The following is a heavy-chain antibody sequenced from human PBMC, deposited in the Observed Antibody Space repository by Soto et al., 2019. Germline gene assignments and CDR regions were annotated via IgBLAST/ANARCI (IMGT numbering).Heavy chain of an antibody. CDR1: GDTFNFYT. J-gene: IGHJ4*02. D-gene: IGHD3-10*01. V-gene: IGHV1-69*02. Sequence: QVQLVQSGAEVKKPGSPVRVSCTASGDTFNFYTISWVRQVPGQGPEWMGRIIPMLGMSNYAQKFQGRVTIMADKSTSTVYINLSGLTSEDTAVYYCATTYGSVSTLFDYWCQGTLVTVSS. CDR3: ATTYGSVSTLFDY. CDR2: IIPMLGMS.